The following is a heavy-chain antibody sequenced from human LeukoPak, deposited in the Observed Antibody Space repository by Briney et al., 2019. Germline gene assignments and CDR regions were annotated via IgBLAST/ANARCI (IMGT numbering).Heavy chain of an antibody. CDR2: ISYDGSNK. J-gene: IGHJ6*03. D-gene: IGHD3-16*02. Sequence: GRSLRLSCAASGFTFSSYGMHWVRQAPGKGLEWVAVISYDGSNKYYADSVKGRFTISRDNSKNTLYLQMNSLGAEDTAVYYCARDLSYYYMDVWGKGTTVTVSS. V-gene: IGHV3-30*03. CDR3: ARDLSYYYMDV. CDR1: GFTFSSYG.